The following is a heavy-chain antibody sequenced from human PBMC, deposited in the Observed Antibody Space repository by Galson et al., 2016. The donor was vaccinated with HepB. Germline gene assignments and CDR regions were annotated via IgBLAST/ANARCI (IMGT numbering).Heavy chain of an antibody. CDR1: GGSIGSSNYY. D-gene: IGHD4-11*01. CDR3: ARRIVTTSEDYFDY. Sequence: SETLSLTCTVSGGSIGSSNYYWGWIRQPPGRGLEWVGTIYYSGSTYYNPSLKSRVTISVDTSKNQFSLKLSSVTAADAAVYYCARRIVTTSEDYFDYWGQGSLVTVSS. J-gene: IGHJ4*02. V-gene: IGHV4-39*01. CDR2: IYYSGST.